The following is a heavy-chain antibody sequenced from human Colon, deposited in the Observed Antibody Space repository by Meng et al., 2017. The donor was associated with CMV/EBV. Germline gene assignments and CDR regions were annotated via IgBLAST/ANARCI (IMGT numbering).Heavy chain of an antibody. D-gene: IGHD3-22*01. V-gene: IGHV3-23*01. CDR3: VRDNARVQGNIPILVVPQGFDY. CDR1: GFTFSTYA. J-gene: IGHJ4*02. CDR2: IGGSGGKT. Sequence: GGSLRLSCAASGFTFSTYAMYWVRQAPGKGLEWVSGIGGSGGKTDYADSVKGRFTISRDNAKNSLYLQMSSLSAEDTAVYYCVRDNARVQGNIPILVVPQGFDYWGQGTVVTVSS.